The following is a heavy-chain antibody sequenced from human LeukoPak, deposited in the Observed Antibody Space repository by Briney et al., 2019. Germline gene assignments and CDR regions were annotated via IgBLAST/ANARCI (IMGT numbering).Heavy chain of an antibody. D-gene: IGHD1-26*01. V-gene: IGHV3-74*01. CDR3: ARAPRYSGSYYPFDY. CDR2: INSDGSST. J-gene: IGHJ4*02. Sequence: GGSLRLSCAASGFTFSSYWMHWVRQAPGKGLVWVSRINSDGSSTSYADSVKGRFTISRDNAKNTLYLQMNSLRAEDTAVYYCARAPRYSGSYYPFDYWGQGTLATVSS. CDR1: GFTFSSYW.